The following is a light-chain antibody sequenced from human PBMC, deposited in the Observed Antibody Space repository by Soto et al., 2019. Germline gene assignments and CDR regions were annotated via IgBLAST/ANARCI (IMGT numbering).Light chain of an antibody. CDR3: QQYGSSPWT. Sequence: EIVMTQSPATLSVSPGERATLSCRASQSVSSNLAWYQQKPGQAPRLLIYDASSRATGIPDTFSGSGSGTDFTLTISRLEPQDFAVYYCQQYGSSPWTFGQGTKVDIK. J-gene: IGKJ1*01. V-gene: IGKV3-20*01. CDR2: DAS. CDR1: QSVSSN.